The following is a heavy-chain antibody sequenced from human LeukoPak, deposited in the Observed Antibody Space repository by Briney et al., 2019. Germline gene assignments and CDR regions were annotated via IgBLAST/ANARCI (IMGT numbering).Heavy chain of an antibody. Sequence: GGSLRLSCGASGLTFSTYSMNWVRLAPGKGLEWVSYISSDSGTIYYADSVKGRFTISRDNAKKSLYLQMNSLRAEDTAVYYCARAAQPGFDPWGQGTLVTVSS. CDR3: ARAAQPGFDP. CDR1: GLTFSTYS. CDR2: ISSDSGTI. D-gene: IGHD1-14*01. V-gene: IGHV3-48*01. J-gene: IGHJ5*02.